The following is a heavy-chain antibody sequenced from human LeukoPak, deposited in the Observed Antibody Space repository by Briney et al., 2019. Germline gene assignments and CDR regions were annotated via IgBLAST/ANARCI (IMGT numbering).Heavy chain of an antibody. J-gene: IGHJ4*02. CDR1: VGSLSGYF. CDR3: AREGRMSMGIEY. CDR2: INHSGPT. Sequence: SETLPLTCGVYVGSLSGYFWCWIRQPPGKGLEGMGEINHSGPTNFNPSLKSRVTISVDTSKNQFSLKLSSVTAADTAVYFCAREGRMSMGIEYWGQGTPVTVSS. V-gene: IGHV4-34*01. D-gene: IGHD4/OR15-4a*01.